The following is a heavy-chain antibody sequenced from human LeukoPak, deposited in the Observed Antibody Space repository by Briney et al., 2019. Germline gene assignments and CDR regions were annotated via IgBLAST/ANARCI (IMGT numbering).Heavy chain of an antibody. V-gene: IGHV3-53*01. D-gene: IGHD4-17*01. CDR3: ARVPYDDPEGL. CDR2: IYSGGGT. Sequence: PGGSLRLSCTASGFTVSNNYMTWVRQAPGKGLEWVSVIYSGGGTYYADSAKGRFTTSRDNSKNTVNLQINSLRAEDTAVYYCARVPYDDPEGLWGQGTLVTVFS. CDR1: GFTVSNNY. J-gene: IGHJ4*02.